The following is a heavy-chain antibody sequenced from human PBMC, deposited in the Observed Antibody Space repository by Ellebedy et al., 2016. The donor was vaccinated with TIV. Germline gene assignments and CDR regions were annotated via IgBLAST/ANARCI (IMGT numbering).Heavy chain of an antibody. V-gene: IGHV4-39*01. D-gene: IGHD3-10*01. CDR2: IYYSGNT. CDR1: GGSISSTSYY. J-gene: IGHJ4*02. CDR3: ASMLRGVTDHFDY. Sequence: MPSETLSLTCTVSGGSISSTSYYWGWIRQPPGKGLEWIGNIYYSGNTYYNPSLKSRVTMSVDTSKNQFSLKLSSVTAADTAVYHCASMLRGVTDHFDYWGQGTLVTVSS.